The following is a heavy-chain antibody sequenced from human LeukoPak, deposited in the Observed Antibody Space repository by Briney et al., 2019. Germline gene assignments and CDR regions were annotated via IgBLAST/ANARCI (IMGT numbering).Heavy chain of an antibody. V-gene: IGHV3-23*01. CDR2: ISGSGGST. D-gene: IGHD2-21*02. J-gene: IGHJ4*02. CDR3: AKDVRGGDRAIVPIDY. Sequence: GGSLRLSCAASGFTFSSYAMSWVRQAPGKGLEWVSAISGSGGSTYYAGSVKGRFTISRDNSKNTLYLQMNSLRAEDTAIYYCAKDVRGGDRAIVPIDYWGQGTLVTVSS. CDR1: GFTFSSYA.